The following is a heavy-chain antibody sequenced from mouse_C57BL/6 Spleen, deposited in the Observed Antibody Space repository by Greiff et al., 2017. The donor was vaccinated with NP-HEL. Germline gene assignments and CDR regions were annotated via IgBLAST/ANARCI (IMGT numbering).Heavy chain of an antibody. CDR2: ISNGGGST. Sequence: EVKLMESGGGLVQPGGSLKLSCAASGFTFSDYYMYWVRQTPEKRLEWVAYISNGGGSTYYPDTVKGRFTISRDNAKNTLYLQMSRLKSEDTAMYYCARREGYDGSSWFAYGGQGTLVTVSA. V-gene: IGHV5-12*01. J-gene: IGHJ3*01. D-gene: IGHD2-3*01. CDR3: ARREGYDGSSWFAY. CDR1: GFTFSDYY.